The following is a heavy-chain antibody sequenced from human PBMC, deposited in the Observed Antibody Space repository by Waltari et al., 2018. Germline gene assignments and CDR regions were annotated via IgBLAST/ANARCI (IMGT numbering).Heavy chain of an antibody. J-gene: IGHJ6*03. Sequence: EVQLLESGGGLVQPGGSLRLSCAASGFTFSSYAMSWVRQAPGKGLEWVSAISGSGGSTYYADSVKGRFTISRDNSKNTLYLQMNSLRAEDTAVYYCAKHMVRGVPPNYYYYYMDVWGKGTTVTISS. CDR3: AKHMVRGVPPNYYYYYMDV. D-gene: IGHD3-10*01. V-gene: IGHV3-23*01. CDR2: ISGSGGST. CDR1: GFTFSSYA.